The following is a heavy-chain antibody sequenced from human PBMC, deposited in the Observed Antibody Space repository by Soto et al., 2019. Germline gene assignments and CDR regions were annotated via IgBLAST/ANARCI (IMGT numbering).Heavy chain of an antibody. CDR2: IYYSGST. V-gene: IGHV4-61*01. CDR3: AGTSSPDSPYPRN. D-gene: IGHD3-22*01. Sequence: SETLSLTCTVSGGSVSSGSYYWSWIRQPPGKGLEWIGYIYYSGSTNYNPSLKSRVTISVDTSKNQFSLKLSSVTAADTAVYYCAGTSSPDSPYPRNWGQGTLVTVSS. CDR1: GGSVSSGSYY. J-gene: IGHJ4*02.